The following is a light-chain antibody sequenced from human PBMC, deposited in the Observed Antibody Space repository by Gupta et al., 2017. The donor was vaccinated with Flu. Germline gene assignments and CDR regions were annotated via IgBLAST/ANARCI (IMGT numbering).Light chain of an antibody. Sequence: EIVLTQSPGTLSLSPGDRATLSCRASQSVGYNYLAWYQQKPGQAPRLLIYGASSRATGIPDRFSDSGSGTDFTLTISGLEPEDCAVYYCQQYGSSPPSCSFGQGTKLEI. J-gene: IGKJ2*04. V-gene: IGKV3-20*01. CDR1: QSVGYNY. CDR2: GAS. CDR3: QQYGSSPPSCS.